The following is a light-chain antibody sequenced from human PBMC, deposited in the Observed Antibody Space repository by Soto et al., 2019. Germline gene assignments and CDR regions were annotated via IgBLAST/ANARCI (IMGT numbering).Light chain of an antibody. J-gene: IGLJ3*02. CDR1: SSDVGGYNS. CDR3: SSYAGSNNLV. Sequence: QSVLTQPPSASGSPGQSVTISCTGTSSDVGGYNSVSWYQQHPGKAPKLMIYEVSKRPSGVHDRFSGSKSGNTASLTVSGLQAEDEADYYFSSYAGSNNLVFGGGTKLTVL. V-gene: IGLV2-8*01. CDR2: EVS.